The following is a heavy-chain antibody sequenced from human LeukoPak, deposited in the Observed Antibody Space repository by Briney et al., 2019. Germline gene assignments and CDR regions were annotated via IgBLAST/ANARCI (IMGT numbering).Heavy chain of an antibody. CDR1: GFTFSSYT. D-gene: IGHD3-10*01. CDR2: IGTSSTTI. J-gene: IGHJ6*03. CDR3: AWFAAGGSYYYYMDV. V-gene: IGHV3-48*01. Sequence: GGSLRLSCAASGFTFSSYTMNWVRQPPGKGLEWVSNIGTSSTTIYYADSVKGRFTISRDNAKNSLYLQMNSLRADDTAVYYCAWFAAGGSYYYYMDVWGKGTTVTVSS.